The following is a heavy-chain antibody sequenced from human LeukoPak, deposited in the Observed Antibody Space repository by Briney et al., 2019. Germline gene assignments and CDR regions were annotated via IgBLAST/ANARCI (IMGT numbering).Heavy chain of an antibody. CDR1: GDSISSDY. J-gene: IGHJ5*02. V-gene: IGHV4-59*01. Sequence: PSETLSLTCTVPGDSISSDYWSSLRQPPGKGLEWIAYIYYSGSTNYNPSLKSRVTISVDTSKNQFSLKLSSVTAADTAVYYCARVPYCSGGSCYSWFDPWGQGTLVTVSS. CDR2: IYYSGST. D-gene: IGHD2-15*01. CDR3: ARVPYCSGGSCYSWFDP.